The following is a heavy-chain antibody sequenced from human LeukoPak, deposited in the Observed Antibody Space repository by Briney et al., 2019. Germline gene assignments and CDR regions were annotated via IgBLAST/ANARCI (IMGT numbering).Heavy chain of an antibody. CDR2: ISSSSSYI. V-gene: IGHV3-21*04. Sequence: KPGGSLRLSCAASGFTFSSYSMNWVRQAPGKGLEWVSSISSSSSYIYYADSVKGRFAISRDNAKNSLYLQMNSLRAEDTAVYYCAKERASSGWYDYWGQGTLVTVSS. CDR3: AKERASSGWYDY. J-gene: IGHJ4*02. D-gene: IGHD6-19*01. CDR1: GFTFSSYS.